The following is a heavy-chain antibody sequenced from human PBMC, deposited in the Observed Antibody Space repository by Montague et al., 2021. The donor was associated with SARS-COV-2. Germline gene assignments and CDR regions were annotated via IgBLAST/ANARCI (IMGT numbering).Heavy chain of an antibody. CDR2: TYYRSKWYY. Sequence: CAISGDSVYTNNAAWTWIRQSPSGGLEWLGRTYYRSKWYYDYAVXLRSRLSIYADTSKNQFSLLLTSVTREDTAVYYCARGGAGGLRRFDLWGQGALVTVSS. D-gene: IGHD6-13*01. V-gene: IGHV6-1*01. J-gene: IGHJ4*02. CDR3: ARGGAGGLRRFDL. CDR1: GDSVYTNNAA.